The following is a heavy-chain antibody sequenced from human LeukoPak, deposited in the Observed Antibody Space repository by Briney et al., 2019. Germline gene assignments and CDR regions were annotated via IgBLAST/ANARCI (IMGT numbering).Heavy chain of an antibody. CDR3: ARDLSGIAGYTYGRGIDY. Sequence: GGSLRLSCAASGFTFSSYEMNWVRQAPGKGLEWVSYISSSGSTIYYADSVKGRFTISRDNGKTSLYLQMNSLRAEDTAVYYCARDLSGIAGYTYGRGIDYWGQGTLVTVSS. CDR2: ISSSGSTI. V-gene: IGHV3-48*03. J-gene: IGHJ4*02. D-gene: IGHD5-18*01. CDR1: GFTFSSYE.